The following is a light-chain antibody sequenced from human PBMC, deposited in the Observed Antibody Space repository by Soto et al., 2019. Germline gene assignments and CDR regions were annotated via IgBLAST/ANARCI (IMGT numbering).Light chain of an antibody. CDR3: PQYGSSPLT. V-gene: IGKV3-20*01. CDR2: GAS. Sequence: EIVLTQSPGTLSLSPGERATLSCRASQSVSSSFLAWYQQKPGQAPRLLIYGASSRATGIPDRFRGSGSGTDFTLTISRLQPEDVAVYYCPQYGSSPLTVGGGTKVEIK. CDR1: QSVSSSF. J-gene: IGKJ4*01.